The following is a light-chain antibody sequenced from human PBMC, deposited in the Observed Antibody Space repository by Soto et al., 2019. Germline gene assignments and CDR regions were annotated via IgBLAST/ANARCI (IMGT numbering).Light chain of an antibody. CDR2: EVS. V-gene: IGLV2-8*01. Sequence: QSALTQPPSASGSPGQSVTISCTGTISDVGGYDYVSWYQQHPGKAPKVMIYEVSKRPSGVPDRFAGSKSGNTASLTVSGLQAEDEAEYYCSSYAGSNNVWVFGGGTELTVL. CDR3: SSYAGSNNVWV. CDR1: ISDVGGYDY. J-gene: IGLJ3*02.